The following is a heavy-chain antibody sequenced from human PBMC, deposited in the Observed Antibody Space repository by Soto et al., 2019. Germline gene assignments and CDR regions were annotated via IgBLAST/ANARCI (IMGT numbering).Heavy chain of an antibody. CDR2: INPGNGNT. J-gene: IGHJ4*02. Sequence: ASVKVSCKASGYTFTSYGINWVRQAPGRGLEWMGWINPGNGNTKYSQQFQGRVIIDRDTSASTAYMELSSLRSEDTAVYYWARGGYFDSSNYLAYWGLGTLVTVSS. CDR3: ARGGYFDSSNYLAY. V-gene: IGHV1-3*01. D-gene: IGHD3-22*01. CDR1: GYTFTSYG.